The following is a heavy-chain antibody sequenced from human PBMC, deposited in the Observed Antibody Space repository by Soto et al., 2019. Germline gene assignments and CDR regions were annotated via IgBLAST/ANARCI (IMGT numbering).Heavy chain of an antibody. Sequence: ASVKVSCKASGYTFTSYDINWVRQATGQGLEWVGWMNPNSGNTGYAQKFQGRVTMTRNTSISTAYMELSSLRSEDTAVYYCARMGPAYCGGDCSYFDYWGQGTLVTVSS. V-gene: IGHV1-8*01. CDR3: ARMGPAYCGGDCSYFDY. D-gene: IGHD2-21*01. CDR2: MNPNSGNT. CDR1: GYTFTSYD. J-gene: IGHJ4*02.